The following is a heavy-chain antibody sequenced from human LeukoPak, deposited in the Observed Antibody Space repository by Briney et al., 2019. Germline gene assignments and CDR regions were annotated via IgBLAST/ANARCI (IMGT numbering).Heavy chain of an antibody. CDR2: ISSSGSTI. CDR1: GFTFSDYY. V-gene: IGHV3-11*01. Sequence: GGSLRLSCAASGFTFSDYYMSWIRQAPGKGLEWVSYISSSGSTIYYADSVKGRFTISRDNAKNSLYLQMNSLRAEDTAVYYCARSYYYDSSGYPGGAFDIWGQGTMVTVSS. J-gene: IGHJ3*02. CDR3: ARSYYYDSSGYPGGAFDI. D-gene: IGHD3-22*01.